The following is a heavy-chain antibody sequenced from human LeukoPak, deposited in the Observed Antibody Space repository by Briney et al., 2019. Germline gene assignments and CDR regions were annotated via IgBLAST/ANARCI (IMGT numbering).Heavy chain of an antibody. J-gene: IGHJ4*02. Sequence: ASVKVSCKASGYTFTSYDINWVRQATGQGLEWMGWMNPNSGNTGYAQKFQGRVTITRNTSISTAYMELSSLRAEDTAVYYCAKVKALSSRDKLDYWGQGTLVTVSS. CDR3: AKVKALSSRDKLDY. D-gene: IGHD3-16*02. CDR1: GYTFTSYD. CDR2: MNPNSGNT. V-gene: IGHV1-8*03.